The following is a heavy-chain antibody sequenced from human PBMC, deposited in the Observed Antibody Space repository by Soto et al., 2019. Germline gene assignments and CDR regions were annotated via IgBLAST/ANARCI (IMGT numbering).Heavy chain of an antibody. CDR3: ASGIAAHHYYYYGMDV. J-gene: IGHJ6*02. Sequence: GSLRLSCAASGFTVSSNYMSWVRQAPGKGLEWVSVIYSGGSTYYADSVKGRFTISRDNSKNTLYLQMNSLRAEDTAVYYCASGIAAHHYYYYGMDVWGQGTTVTVSS. CDR1: GFTVSSNY. D-gene: IGHD6-13*01. V-gene: IGHV3-53*01. CDR2: IYSGGST.